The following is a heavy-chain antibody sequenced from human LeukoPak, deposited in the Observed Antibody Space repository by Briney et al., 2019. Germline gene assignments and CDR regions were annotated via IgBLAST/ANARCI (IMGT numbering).Heavy chain of an antibody. D-gene: IGHD5-12*01. V-gene: IGHV1-18*01. J-gene: IGHJ4*02. CDR2: ISAQNGNT. CDR1: GYMFTSHG. Sequence: ASVKVSCKSSGYMFTSHGIHWLRQAPGQGLEWMGWISAQNGNTNYVQQFLGRVTMTRDPSASTAYMELRSLKSDDTAVYYCARESNGGYGFDYWGQGTLVTVAS. CDR3: ARESNGGYGFDY.